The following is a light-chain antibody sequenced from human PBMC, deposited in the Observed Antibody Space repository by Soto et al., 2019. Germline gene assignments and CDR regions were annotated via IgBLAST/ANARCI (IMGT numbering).Light chain of an antibody. V-gene: IGKV3-15*01. J-gene: IGKJ5*01. CDR1: QSVSSK. Sequence: EIVMTQSPATLSVSPGERATLSCRASQSVSSKLAWYQQKPGQATRLLIYGASTRANGIPARFSGSGSGTEFTLTISSLQSEDFAFYYCQQYNNWPPITFGQGTRLEIK. CDR3: QQYNNWPPIT. CDR2: GAS.